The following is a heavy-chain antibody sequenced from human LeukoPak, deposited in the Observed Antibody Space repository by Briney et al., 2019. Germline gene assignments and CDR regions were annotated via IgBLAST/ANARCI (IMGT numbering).Heavy chain of an antibody. J-gene: IGHJ4*02. CDR1: GITFTGNW. CDR3: ASGSFCTNGVCYKGFDY. Sequence: GGSLRLSCAASGITFTGNWHWVRQAPGKGLVWVSLIRLDGSSTTYADSVKGRFTISRDNAKNTLFLQMNSLRAEDTAVYYCASGSFCTNGVCYKGFDYWGQGTLVSVSS. D-gene: IGHD2-8*01. V-gene: IGHV3-74*03. CDR2: IRLDGSST.